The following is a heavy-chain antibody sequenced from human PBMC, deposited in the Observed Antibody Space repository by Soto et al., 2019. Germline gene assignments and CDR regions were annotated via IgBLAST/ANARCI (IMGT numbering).Heavy chain of an antibody. CDR1: TDSSSFTNSY. Sequence: QLQLQESGPGLVKPSETLSLTCTVSTDSSSFTNSYWGWIRQPPGKGLQWIGSSSYNGATFYNPSPKGGVFTSSDPSMKQSSLQVTSVTASDTAVYFCARHRIEVVWRGFDFWGQGSPVTVSS. CDR3: ARHRIEVVWRGFDF. D-gene: IGHD3-10*01. J-gene: IGHJ4*02. CDR2: SSYNGAT. V-gene: IGHV4-39*01.